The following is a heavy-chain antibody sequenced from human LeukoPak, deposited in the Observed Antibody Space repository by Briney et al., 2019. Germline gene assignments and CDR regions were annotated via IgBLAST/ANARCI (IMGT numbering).Heavy chain of an antibody. CDR1: GFTSSSDG. D-gene: IGHD2-2*01. J-gene: IGHJ4*02. CDR2: IRNDGSNK. CDR3: AKTIWTVIVVVPAAVDFDY. V-gene: IGHV3-30*02. Sequence: GGSLRLSCAASGFTSSSDGMHWVRQAPEKGLERGAFIRNDGSNKYYAASVKGRFTISRDNSKNTLYLQMNSLRAEDTAVYYCAKTIWTVIVVVPAAVDFDYWGQGTLVTVSS.